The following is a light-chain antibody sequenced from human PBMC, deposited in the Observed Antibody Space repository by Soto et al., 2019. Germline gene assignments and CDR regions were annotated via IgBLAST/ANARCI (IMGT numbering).Light chain of an antibody. V-gene: IGKV1-5*01. CDR2: DAS. CDR3: QQYNSYPLT. CDR1: QSISSW. J-gene: IGKJ4*01. Sequence: DIPMTQSPSTLSASVGDRVTITCRASQSISSWLAWYQQKPGKAPKLLIYDASTLESGVPSRFSGSGSGTEFTLTISSLQPDDFAAYYCQQYNSYPLTFGGGTKVEIK.